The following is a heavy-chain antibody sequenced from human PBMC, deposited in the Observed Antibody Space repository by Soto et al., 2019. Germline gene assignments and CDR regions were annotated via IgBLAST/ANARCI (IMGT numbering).Heavy chain of an antibody. CDR1: GGSIRSSSYY. D-gene: IGHD3-10*01. Sequence: SDTLSLTCTVSGGSIRSSSYYWCWIRHPPGKGLEWIGSIYYSGSTYYNPSLKSRVTISVDTSKNQFSLKLSSVTAADTAVYYCARLSLFRQAMVRGVTINDYWGQGPLVTVSS. J-gene: IGHJ4*02. CDR2: IYYSGST. CDR3: ARLSLFRQAMVRGVTINDY. V-gene: IGHV4-39*01.